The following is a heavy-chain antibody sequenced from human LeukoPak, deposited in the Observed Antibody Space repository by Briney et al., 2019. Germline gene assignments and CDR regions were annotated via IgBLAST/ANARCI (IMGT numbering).Heavy chain of an antibody. Sequence: GGSLRLSCTASAFTLNNYAMNWVRQAPGKGLEWVSSIDSSSSSRYYADSVKGRFTISRDNAKNSLYLQLSSLRAEDTAVYYCAKEGRSNTPGYWGQGTLVTVSS. CDR3: AKEGRSNTPGY. CDR1: AFTLNNYA. J-gene: IGHJ4*02. CDR2: IDSSSSSR. D-gene: IGHD4-11*01. V-gene: IGHV3-21*01.